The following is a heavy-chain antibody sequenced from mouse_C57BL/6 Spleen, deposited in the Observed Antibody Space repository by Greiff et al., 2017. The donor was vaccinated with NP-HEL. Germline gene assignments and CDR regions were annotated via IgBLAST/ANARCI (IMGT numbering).Heavy chain of an antibody. CDR3: ARGITTVVATDYFDY. Sequence: VKPGPSVKISCKASGFTFTDYYMHWVKQSHGKSLEWIGLVYPYNGGTSYNQKFKGKATLTVDTSSSTAYMELNSLTSEDSAVYYCARGITTVVATDYFDYWGQGTTLTVSS. D-gene: IGHD1-1*01. J-gene: IGHJ2*01. CDR2: VYPYNGGT. CDR1: GFTFTDYY. V-gene: IGHV1-36*01.